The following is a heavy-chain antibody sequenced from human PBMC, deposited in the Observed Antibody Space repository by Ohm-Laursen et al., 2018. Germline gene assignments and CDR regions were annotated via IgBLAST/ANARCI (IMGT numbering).Heavy chain of an antibody. J-gene: IGHJ4*02. CDR1: GGSISGHY. D-gene: IGHD5-12*01. Sequence: SDTLSLTCAVSGGSISGHYWTWIRQPAGKGLDWIGRIYSRGNTDYNPSLKSRVTISLDTSKDQFSLKLNSVTAADTAVYYCARGLGVNSGYDWGWDYWGQGALVTVSS. CDR3: ARGLGVNSGYDWGWDY. V-gene: IGHV4-4*07. CDR2: IYSRGNT.